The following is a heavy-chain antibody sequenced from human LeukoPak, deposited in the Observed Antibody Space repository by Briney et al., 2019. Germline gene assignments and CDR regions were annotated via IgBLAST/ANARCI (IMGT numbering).Heavy chain of an antibody. CDR1: GFTFSSYA. CDR2: ISSNGGST. J-gene: IGHJ4*02. Sequence: PGGSPRLSCSASGFTFSSYAMHWVRQAPGKGLEYVSAISSNGGSTYYADSVKGRFTISRDNSKNTLYLQMSSLRAEDTAVYYCVKARIAAAGTLNDYWGQGTLVTVSS. D-gene: IGHD6-13*01. CDR3: VKARIAAAGTLNDY. V-gene: IGHV3-64D*06.